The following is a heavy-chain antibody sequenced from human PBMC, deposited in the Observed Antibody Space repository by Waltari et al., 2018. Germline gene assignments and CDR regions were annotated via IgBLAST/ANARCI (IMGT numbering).Heavy chain of an antibody. D-gene: IGHD2-21*01. J-gene: IGHJ6*02. CDR3: AREPRFRQSGMDV. Sequence: EVLLVASGGSLVQLGGSLRLSCAASGFRFSSYEMNWVRQAPGKGLEWLSYISSSGQTIYYRDSVKGRFTISRDNAENSLFLQMSSLRVEDSAVYYCAREPRFRQSGMDVWGQGTTVTVSS. CDR2: ISSSGQTI. CDR1: GFRFSSYE. V-gene: IGHV3-48*03.